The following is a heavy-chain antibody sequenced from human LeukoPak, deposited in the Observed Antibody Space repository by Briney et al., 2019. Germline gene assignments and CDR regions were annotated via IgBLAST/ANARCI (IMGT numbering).Heavy chain of an antibody. CDR1: GYTFTSYY. Sequence: ASVKVSCKASGYTFTSYYMHWVRQAPGQGLEWMGITNPSGGSTSYAQKFQGGVTMTRDMSTSTVYMELSSLRSEDTAVYYCARGKQQLAKGDYNWFDPWGQGTLVTVSS. CDR2: TNPSGGST. D-gene: IGHD6-13*01. J-gene: IGHJ5*02. V-gene: IGHV1-46*01. CDR3: ARGKQQLAKGDYNWFDP.